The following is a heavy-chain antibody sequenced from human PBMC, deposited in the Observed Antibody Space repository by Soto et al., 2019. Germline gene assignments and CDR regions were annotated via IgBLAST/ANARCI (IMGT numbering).Heavy chain of an antibody. Sequence: EVQLLESGGGLVQPGGSLRLSCSASGFTFTSYAMSWVRQAPGKGLQWVSGISGSGGDTKSADSVKGRFTISRDNFKNILYLQMNSLRAEDTAVYYCAKHDFWTLYNTGLYSWGQGTLVTVSS. CDR3: AKHDFWTLYNTGLYS. CDR2: ISGSGGDT. D-gene: IGHD3-3*01. CDR1: GFTFTSYA. J-gene: IGHJ4*02. V-gene: IGHV3-23*01.